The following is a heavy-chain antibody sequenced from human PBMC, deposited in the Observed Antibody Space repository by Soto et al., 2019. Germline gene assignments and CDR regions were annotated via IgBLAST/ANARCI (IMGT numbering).Heavy chain of an antibody. J-gene: IGHJ4*02. V-gene: IGHV3-74*01. CDR2: INSDGSST. D-gene: IGHD1-1*01. Sequence: EVQLVESGGGLVQPGGSLRLSCAASGFTFSSYWMHWVRQAPGKGLVWVSRINSDGSSTSYADSVKGRFTISRDNAKNTLYPQMNSLRAEDTAVYYCASRATITLFDYWGQGTLVTVSS. CDR3: ASRATITLFDY. CDR1: GFTFSSYW.